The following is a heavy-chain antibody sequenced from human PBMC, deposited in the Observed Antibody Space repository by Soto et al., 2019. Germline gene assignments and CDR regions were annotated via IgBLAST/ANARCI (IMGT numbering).Heavy chain of an antibody. CDR3: AKVGEDCSGGSCYGAYYYGMDV. CDR2: ISGSGGST. CDR1: GFTFSSYA. V-gene: IGHV3-23*01. J-gene: IGHJ6*02. Sequence: GGSLRLSCAASGFTFSSYAMSWVRQAPGKGLEWVSAISGSGGSTYYADSVKGRFTISRDNSKNTLYLQMNSLRAEATDVYYCAKVGEDCSGGSCYGAYYYGMDVWGQGTTVTVSS. D-gene: IGHD2-15*01.